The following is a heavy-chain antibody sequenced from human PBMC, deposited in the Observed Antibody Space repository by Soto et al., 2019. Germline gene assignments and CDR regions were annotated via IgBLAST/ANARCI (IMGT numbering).Heavy chain of an antibody. CDR1: DFTFISSF. D-gene: IGHD6-19*01. V-gene: IGHV3-7*03. CDR3: ARYFRGSGRYFFDH. CDR2: INQDGSGT. Sequence: EVQVVESGGGLVQPGGSLRLSCIASDFTFISSFMGCVRQAPGKGLEWGANINQDGSGTYYVDSVKGGFTISRDNAKNSMYLQMNSLRAEDTAVYYCARYFRGSGRYFFDHWGQGTLVTVSS. J-gene: IGHJ4*02.